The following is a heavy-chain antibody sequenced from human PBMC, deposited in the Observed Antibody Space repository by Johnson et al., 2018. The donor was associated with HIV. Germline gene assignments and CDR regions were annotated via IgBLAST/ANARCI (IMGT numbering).Heavy chain of an antibody. Sequence: QEQLVESEGGVVQPGRSLRLSCAASGFTFNYYGMHWVRQAPGKGLEWVALIWYDGSNKYYADSVKGRFTISRDNSRNSLYLQMSSLRAEDTAVYYCAKGDYYDSRAAFDIWGQGTMVTVSS. V-gene: IGHV3-33*06. CDR2: IWYDGSNK. CDR3: AKGDYYDSRAAFDI. D-gene: IGHD3-22*01. CDR1: GFTFNYYG. J-gene: IGHJ3*02.